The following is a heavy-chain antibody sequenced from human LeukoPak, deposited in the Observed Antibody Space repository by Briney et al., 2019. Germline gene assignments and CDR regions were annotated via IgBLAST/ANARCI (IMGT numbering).Heavy chain of an antibody. CDR1: GFTFSSYS. V-gene: IGHV3-21*01. D-gene: IGHD3-3*01. CDR2: ISSSSYI. J-gene: IGHJ3*02. Sequence: GGSLRLSCAASGFTFSSYSMNWVRQAPGKGLEWVSSISSSSYIYYADSVKGRFTISRDNAKNSLYLQMNSLRAEDTAVYYCARRRITISGDTDDAFDIWGQGTMVTVSS. CDR3: ARRRITISGDTDDAFDI.